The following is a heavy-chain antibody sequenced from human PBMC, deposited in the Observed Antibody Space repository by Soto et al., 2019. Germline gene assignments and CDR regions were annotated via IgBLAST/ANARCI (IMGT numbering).Heavy chain of an antibody. CDR3: ARDHCSTISCYSAVDY. CDR2: ISAYNGNT. Sequence: QVQLVQSGAEVKKPGASVKVSCKASGYTYTSYGFIWVRQAPGQGLEWMGWISAYNGNTNYAQKLQGRVTMTTDTSTSTADMELRSLRSDDTAVYYCARDHCSTISCYSAVDYWGQGTLVTVSS. CDR1: GYTYTSYG. D-gene: IGHD2-2*02. V-gene: IGHV1-18*04. J-gene: IGHJ4*02.